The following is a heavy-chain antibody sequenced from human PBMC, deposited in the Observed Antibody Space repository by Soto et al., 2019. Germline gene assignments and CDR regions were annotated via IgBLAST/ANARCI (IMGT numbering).Heavy chain of an antibody. CDR2: ISGSGGST. CDR3: AKVHYYDSSGYLRLSPFDY. J-gene: IGHJ4*02. Sequence: GGSLRLSCAASGFTFSSYAMSWVRQAPGKGLEWVSAISGSGGSTYYADSVKGRFTISRDNSKNTLYLQMNSLRAEDTAVYYCAKVHYYDSSGYLRLSPFDYWGQGTLVTVSS. V-gene: IGHV3-23*01. D-gene: IGHD3-22*01. CDR1: GFTFSSYA.